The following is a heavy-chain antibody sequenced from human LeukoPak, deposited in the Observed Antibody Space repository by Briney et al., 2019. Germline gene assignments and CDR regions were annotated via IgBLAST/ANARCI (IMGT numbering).Heavy chain of an antibody. Sequence: PSQTLSLTCTVSGGSISSGGYYWSWIRQHPGKGLEWIGYIYYSGSTYYNPSLKSRVTISVDTSKNQFSLRLSSVTAADTAVYYCARFDSYYYDSSGLGWGQGTLVTVSS. V-gene: IGHV4-31*03. J-gene: IGHJ4*02. CDR2: IYYSGST. D-gene: IGHD3-22*01. CDR3: ARFDSYYYDSSGLG. CDR1: GGSISSGGYY.